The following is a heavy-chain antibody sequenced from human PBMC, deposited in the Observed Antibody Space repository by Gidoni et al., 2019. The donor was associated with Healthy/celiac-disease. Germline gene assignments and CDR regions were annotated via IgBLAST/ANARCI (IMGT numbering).Heavy chain of an antibody. D-gene: IGHD2-15*01. Sequence: EVQLVESGGGLVQPGGSLRLSCAAPGFPCRSYSMNWVRQAPGKGLEWVSYISSSSSNIYYADSVKGRFTISRDNAKNSLYLQMNSLRAEDTAVYYCARECSGENHYYGMDVWGQGTTVTVSS. V-gene: IGHV3-48*01. CDR1: GFPCRSYS. CDR3: ARECSGENHYYGMDV. J-gene: IGHJ6*02. CDR2: ISSSSSNI.